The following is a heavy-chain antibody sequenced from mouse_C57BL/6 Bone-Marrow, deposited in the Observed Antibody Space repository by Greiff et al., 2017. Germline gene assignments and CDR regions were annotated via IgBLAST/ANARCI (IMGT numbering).Heavy chain of an antibody. CDR3: ARRRLSDSNYVDYAMDY. CDR1: GYTFTDYY. D-gene: IGHD2-5*01. J-gene: IGHJ4*01. V-gene: IGHV1-76*01. Sequence: VHLVESGAELVRPGASVKLSCKASGYTFTDYYINWVKQRPGQGLEWIARIYPGSGNTYYNEKFKGKATLTAEKSSSTAYMQLSSLTSEDSAVYFCARRRLSDSNYVDYAMDYWGQGTSVTVSS. CDR2: IYPGSGNT.